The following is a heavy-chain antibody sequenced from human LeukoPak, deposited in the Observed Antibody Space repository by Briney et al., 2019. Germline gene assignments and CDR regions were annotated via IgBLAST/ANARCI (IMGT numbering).Heavy chain of an antibody. CDR1: GDSLNRRNW. CDR3: ARGPRGEFMDY. V-gene: IGHV4-4*02. CDR2: IYHSGST. J-gene: IGHJ4*02. Sequence: SVTLTLTCTVSGDSLNRRNWWGPLRSPPGDGLEWIGEIYHSGSTNYNPSLKSRVTISVDKSKNQFSLKLSSVTAADTAVYYCARGPRGEFMDYWGQGTLVTVSS. D-gene: IGHD3-16*01.